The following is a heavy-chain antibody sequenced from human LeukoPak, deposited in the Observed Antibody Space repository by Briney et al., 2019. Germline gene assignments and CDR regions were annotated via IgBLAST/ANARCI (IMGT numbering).Heavy chain of an antibody. CDR1: GFTFSSYA. CDR3: AKYPGIVVVPAVLPHFDY. J-gene: IGHJ4*02. Sequence: GGSLILSCAASGFTFSSYAMNWVRHAPGKGLECFSAITGSGSSTYYADSVKGRFTISRDNSKNALYLQMNSLRAEDTAVYYCAKYPGIVVVPAVLPHFDYWGQGTLVTVSS. CDR2: ITGSGSST. V-gene: IGHV3-23*01. D-gene: IGHD2-2*01.